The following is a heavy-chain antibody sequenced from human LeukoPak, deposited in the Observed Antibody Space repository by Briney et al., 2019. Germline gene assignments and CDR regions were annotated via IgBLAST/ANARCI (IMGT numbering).Heavy chain of an antibody. CDR1: VYTFTEFY. Sequence: ASVKVPYLASVYTFTEFYRLLMRQAPGQGLEWMGWINPKSGGTTYEQKFQGRVTMTRDTSTSTAYMELSRLRSDDTAVYYCARGGEVCSSSSCYRGHDYCRRGSLVTVSS. J-gene: IGHJ4*02. CDR2: INPKSGGT. V-gene: IGHV1-2*02. D-gene: IGHD2-2*01. CDR3: ARGGEVCSSSSCYRGHDY.